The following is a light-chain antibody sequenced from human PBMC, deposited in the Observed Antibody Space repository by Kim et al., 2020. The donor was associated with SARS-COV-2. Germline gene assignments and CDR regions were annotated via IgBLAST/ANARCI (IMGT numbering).Light chain of an antibody. Sequence: EIVLTKSTEFQSVTPKEKVTNTCRASESIGSDLHWYQQKPDQSPKLLIKFASQSISGVPSRFSGSGSGTDFTLSINSLEAEDAAPYYCHQSSSLSLTFGQGTKVEIQ. CDR2: FAS. CDR1: ESIGSD. CDR3: HQSSSLSLT. V-gene: IGKV6-21*02. J-gene: IGKJ1*01.